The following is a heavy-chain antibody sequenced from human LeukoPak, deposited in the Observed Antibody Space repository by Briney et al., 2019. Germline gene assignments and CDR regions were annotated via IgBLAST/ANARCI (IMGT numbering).Heavy chain of an antibody. Sequence: PGGSLRLSCAASGFTFSSYEMNWVRQAPGKGLEWVSYISSSDGTRTYADSVKGRFTISRDNTKNSLYLEMNSLRAEDTAVYYCARETVSAVAGNFDYWGQGTLVTVSS. CDR3: ARETVSAVAGNFDY. J-gene: IGHJ4*02. CDR1: GFTFSSYE. V-gene: IGHV3-48*03. D-gene: IGHD6-19*01. CDR2: ISSSDGTR.